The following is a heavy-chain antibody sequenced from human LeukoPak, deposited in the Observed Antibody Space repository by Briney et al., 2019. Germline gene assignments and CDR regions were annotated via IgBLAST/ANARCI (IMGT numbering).Heavy chain of an antibody. CDR3: AINRGVRGVNYYYYMDV. CDR2: IIPIFGTA. Sequence: GASVKVSCKASGGTFSSYAISWVRQAPGQGLEWMGGIIPIFGTANYAQKFQGRVTITADESTSTAYMELSSLRSEDTAVYYCAINRGVRGVNYYYYMDVWGKGTTVTISS. CDR1: GGTFSSYA. V-gene: IGHV1-69*13. D-gene: IGHD3-10*01. J-gene: IGHJ6*03.